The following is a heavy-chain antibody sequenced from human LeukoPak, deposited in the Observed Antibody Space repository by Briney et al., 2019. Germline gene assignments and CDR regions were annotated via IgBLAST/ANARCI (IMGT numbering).Heavy chain of an antibody. D-gene: IGHD3-10*01. J-gene: IGHJ5*02. CDR2: IYPGDSDT. CDR3: ARLGPSGSYYGWFDP. V-gene: IGHV5-51*01. CDR1: GYSFTSHW. Sequence: GESLKISCKGSGYSFTSHWIGWVRQMPGKGLEWMGIIYPGDSDTRYSPSFQGQVTISADKSISTAYLQWSSLKASDTAMYYCARLGPSGSYYGWFDPWGQGTLVTVSS.